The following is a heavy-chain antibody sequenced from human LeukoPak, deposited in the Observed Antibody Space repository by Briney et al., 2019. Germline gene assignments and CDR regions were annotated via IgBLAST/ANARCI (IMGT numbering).Heavy chain of an antibody. CDR1: GVTFSTYW. Sequence: GGSLRLSCAASGVTFSTYWMNWVRQAPGKGLEWVANIKQDGSEKYYVDPVKGRFTLSRDSAKNSLYLQMNSLRAEDTAVYYCARAEWSNWYFDLWGRGTLVTVSS. V-gene: IGHV3-7*03. D-gene: IGHD3-3*01. CDR2: IKQDGSEK. J-gene: IGHJ2*01. CDR3: ARAEWSNWYFDL.